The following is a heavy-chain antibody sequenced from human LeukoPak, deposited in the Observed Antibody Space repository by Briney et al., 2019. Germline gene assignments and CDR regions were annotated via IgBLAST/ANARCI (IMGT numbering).Heavy chain of an antibody. V-gene: IGHV3-23*01. D-gene: IGHD3-22*01. Sequence: GGSLRLSCAASGFTFSSYAMSWVRQAPGKGLEWVSTITGGGDTTYYADSVKGRFTISRDNSKNTLYLQMNSLRAEDTAVYYCAKDSPYYYDSSGYGYFDYWGQGTLVTVSS. CDR1: GFTFSSYA. CDR2: ITGGGDTT. CDR3: AKDSPYYYDSSGYGYFDY. J-gene: IGHJ4*02.